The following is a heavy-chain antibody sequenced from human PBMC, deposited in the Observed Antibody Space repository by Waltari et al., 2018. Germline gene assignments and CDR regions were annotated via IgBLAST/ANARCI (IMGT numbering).Heavy chain of an antibody. Sequence: QVQLQESGPGLMKPSETLSLTCTVSGGSMDHYFWHWIRQPPGKGLEWIGYIHYQRHPYSNPALQGRVTISVDPSRSHFSLNLRSGPAADTAVYFCAGEIYGGNSRPFDYWGQETLVTVSS. CDR3: AGEIYGGNSRPFDY. V-gene: IGHV4-59*01. D-gene: IGHD2-21*02. J-gene: IGHJ4*02. CDR2: IHYQRHP. CDR1: GGSMDHYF.